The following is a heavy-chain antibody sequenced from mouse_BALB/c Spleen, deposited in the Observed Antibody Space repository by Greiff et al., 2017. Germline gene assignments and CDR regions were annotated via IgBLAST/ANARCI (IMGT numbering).Heavy chain of an antibody. CDR2: IFPGSGNT. V-gene: IGHV1-66*01. J-gene: IGHJ4*01. Sequence: QVQLKESGPELVKPGASVKISCKASGYSFTSYYIHWVKQRPGQGLEWIGWIFPGSGNTKYNEKFKDKATLTADKSSSTVYMELSRLTSEDSAVYFCARHEEAAGAMDYWGQGTSVTVSS. D-gene: IGHD1-2*01. CDR1: GYSFTSYY. CDR3: ARHEEAAGAMDY.